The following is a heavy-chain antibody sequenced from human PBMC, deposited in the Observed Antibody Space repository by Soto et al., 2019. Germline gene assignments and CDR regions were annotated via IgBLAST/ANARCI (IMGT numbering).Heavy chain of an antibody. V-gene: IGHV2-5*01. Sequence: SGPTLVNPTQTLTLTCTFSGFSLSTSGVGVGWIRQPPGKALEWLALIYWNDDKRYSPSLKSRLTITKDTSKNQFSLKLNSVTAADTAVYYCARMSVTAKNWFDPWGPGTLVTVSS. CDR2: IYWNDDK. CDR3: ARMSVTAKNWFDP. CDR1: GFSLSTSGVG. D-gene: IGHD1-20*01. J-gene: IGHJ5*02.